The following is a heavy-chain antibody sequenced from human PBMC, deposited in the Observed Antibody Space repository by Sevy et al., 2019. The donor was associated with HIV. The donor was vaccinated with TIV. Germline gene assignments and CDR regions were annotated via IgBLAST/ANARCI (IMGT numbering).Heavy chain of an antibody. CDR1: GYTFTSYG. CDR3: ASGERYSSSWYLYY. Sequence: ASVKVSCKASGYTFTSYGISWVRQAPGQGLEWMGWISAYNGKTNYAQKLQGRVTMTTDTSTSTAYMELRSLRSDDTAVYYCASGERYSSSWYLYYWGQGTLVTVSS. D-gene: IGHD6-13*01. V-gene: IGHV1-18*04. CDR2: ISAYNGKT. J-gene: IGHJ4*02.